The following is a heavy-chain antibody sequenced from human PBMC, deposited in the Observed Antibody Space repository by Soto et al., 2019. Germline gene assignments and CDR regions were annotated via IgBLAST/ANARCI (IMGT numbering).Heavy chain of an antibody. CDR1: VXSLRSSIYY. CDR3: GREGDY. J-gene: IGHJ4*02. CDR2: IYYSGST. Sequence: XTLSLRCTVSVXSLRSSIYYWGWIRQPPERGLEWIGSIYYSGSTDYNTSLKSRVNISVDTSKNKFSLKMISVTAADTAVYYCGREGDYWGQGTLATVSS. V-gene: IGHV4-39*01.